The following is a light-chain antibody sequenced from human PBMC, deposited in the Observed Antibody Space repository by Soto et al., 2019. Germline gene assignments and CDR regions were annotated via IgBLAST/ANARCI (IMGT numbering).Light chain of an antibody. V-gene: IGKV3D-15*01. CDR1: QSVSGY. J-gene: IGKJ1*01. Sequence: EIVLTQSPGTLSLSPGERATLSCRASQSVSGYLVWYQQKPGQAPRLLIYGAFNRATGIPARFSGSGSGTEFTLTISSLQSEDFGLYYCHQYNNFWTFGQGTKVDIK. CDR2: GAF. CDR3: HQYNNFWT.